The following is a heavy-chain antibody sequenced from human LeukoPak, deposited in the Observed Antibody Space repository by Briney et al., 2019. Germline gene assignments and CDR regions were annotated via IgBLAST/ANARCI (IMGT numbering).Heavy chain of an antibody. CDR1: GFTFSSYA. J-gene: IGHJ4*02. CDR3: AKDRRGWLQSNFDY. Sequence: GGSLRLSCAASGFTFSSYAMSWVRQAPGKGLEWVSAISGSGGSTYYADSVKGRFTISRDNSKNTLYLQMNSQRAEDTAVYYCAKDRRGWLQSNFDYWGQGTLVTVSS. CDR2: ISGSGGST. D-gene: IGHD5-24*01. V-gene: IGHV3-23*01.